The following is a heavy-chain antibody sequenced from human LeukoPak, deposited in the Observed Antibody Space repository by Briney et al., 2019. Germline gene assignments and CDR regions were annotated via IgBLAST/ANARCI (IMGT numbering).Heavy chain of an antibody. CDR3: AKAGADRALRYFDWSTWE. V-gene: IGHV3-23*01. J-gene: IGHJ4*02. Sequence: HAGGSLRLSCAASGFIFRSYGMSWVRQAPGKGLEWVSGIYGSGGSTYYVESVKGRFTISRDNSKNTLYLQMHSLRAEDTAVYYCAKAGADRALRYFDWSTWEWGQGTLVTVSS. CDR2: IYGSGGST. CDR1: GFIFRSYG. D-gene: IGHD3-9*01.